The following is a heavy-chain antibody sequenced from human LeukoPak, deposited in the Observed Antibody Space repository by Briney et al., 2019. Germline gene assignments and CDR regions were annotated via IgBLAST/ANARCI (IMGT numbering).Heavy chain of an antibody. D-gene: IGHD5-18*01. CDR2: IYTSGST. Sequence: KSSETLSLTCTVSGGSISSGSYYWSWIRQPAGKGLEWIGRIYTSGSTNYNPSLKSRVTISVDTSKNQFSLKLSSVTAADTAVYYCARGGYSYGQYYYYGMDVWGQGTTVTVSS. J-gene: IGHJ6*02. CDR3: ARGGYSYGQYYYYGMDV. CDR1: GGSISSGSYY. V-gene: IGHV4-61*02.